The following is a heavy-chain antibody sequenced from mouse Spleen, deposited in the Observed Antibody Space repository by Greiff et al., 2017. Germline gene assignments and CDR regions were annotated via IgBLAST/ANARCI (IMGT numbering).Heavy chain of an antibody. CDR3: ARDYDPYYYAMDY. CDR2: IWSDGST. CDR1: GFSLTSYG. J-gene: IGHJ4*01. Sequence: VQLQESGPGLVAPSQSLSITCTVSGFSLTSYGVHWVRQPPGKGLEWLVVIWSDGSTTYNSALKSRLSISKDNSKSQVFLKMNSLQTDDTAMYYCARDYDPYYYAMDYWGQGTSVTVSS. V-gene: IGHV2-6*02. D-gene: IGHD2-4*01.